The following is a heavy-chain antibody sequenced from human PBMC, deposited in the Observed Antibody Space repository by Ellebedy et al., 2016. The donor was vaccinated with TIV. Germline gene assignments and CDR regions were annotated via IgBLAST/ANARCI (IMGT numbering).Heavy chain of an antibody. CDR1: GFTFSSYA. V-gene: IGHV3-23*01. D-gene: IGHD6-19*01. Sequence: PGGSLRLSCAASGFTFSSYAMSRVRQAPGQGLEWVSAISGSGDSPHYADSVKGRFTISRDTSKNTLYLKMNSLRAEDTAVYYCAKDRFSSAWYGGYFDYWGQGTLVTVSS. CDR2: ISGSGDSP. J-gene: IGHJ4*02. CDR3: AKDRFSSAWYGGYFDY.